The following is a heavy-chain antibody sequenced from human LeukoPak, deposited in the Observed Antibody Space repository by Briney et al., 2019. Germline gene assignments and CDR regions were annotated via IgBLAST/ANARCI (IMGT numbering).Heavy chain of an antibody. V-gene: IGHV3-30*18. J-gene: IGHJ3*02. CDR3: AKDLHGSGNHAFDI. D-gene: IGHD3-10*01. Sequence: GGSLRLSCAASGFTFSSYGMHWVRQAPGKGLEWVAVISYDGSNKYYADSVKGRFTISRDNSKNTLYLQMNSLRAEDTAVYYCAKDLHGSGNHAFDIWGQGTMVTVSS. CDR2: ISYDGSNK. CDR1: GFTFSSYG.